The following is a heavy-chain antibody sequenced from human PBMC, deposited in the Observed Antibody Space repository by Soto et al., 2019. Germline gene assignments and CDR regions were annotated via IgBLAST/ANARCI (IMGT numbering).Heavy chain of an antibody. V-gene: IGHV3-74*01. Sequence: EVQLVESGGGLVQPGGSLRLSCVASGFTFRSYWMHWVRQAPGKGLVWVSRISTDGSRTTYADSVKGRFTISRDNAKNTLYLQMNSLRVEDTAVYYCVRDRAYSGYDNWGQGNLVTVFS. CDR3: VRDRAYSGYDN. D-gene: IGHD5-12*01. CDR1: GFTFRSYW. J-gene: IGHJ4*02. CDR2: ISTDGSRT.